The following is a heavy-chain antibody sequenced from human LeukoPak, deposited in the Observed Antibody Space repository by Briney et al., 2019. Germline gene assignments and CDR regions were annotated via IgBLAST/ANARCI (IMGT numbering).Heavy chain of an antibody. CDR2: IIPIFGTA. Sequence: SVRVSCKASGGTFSSYAISWVRQAPGQGLEWMGGIIPIFGTANYAQKFQGRVTITADKSTSTAYMELSSLRSEDTAVYYCAREQQLAYNWFDPWGQGALVTVSS. V-gene: IGHV1-69*06. D-gene: IGHD6-13*01. J-gene: IGHJ5*02. CDR3: AREQQLAYNWFDP. CDR1: GGTFSSYA.